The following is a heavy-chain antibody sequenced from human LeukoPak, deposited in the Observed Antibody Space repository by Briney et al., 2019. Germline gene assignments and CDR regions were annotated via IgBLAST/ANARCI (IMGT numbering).Heavy chain of an antibody. CDR3: ARALRPLGLGYCSSTSCYDGLDY. D-gene: IGHD2-2*01. CDR1: GGTFSSYA. CDR2: IIPIFGTA. V-gene: IGHV1-69*01. J-gene: IGHJ4*02. Sequence: SVKVSCKASGGTFSSYAISWVRQAPGQGLEWMGGIIPIFGTANYAQKFQGRVTITADESTSTAYMELSSLRSEDTAVYYCARALRPLGLGYCSSTSCYDGLDYWGEGTLVTVSS.